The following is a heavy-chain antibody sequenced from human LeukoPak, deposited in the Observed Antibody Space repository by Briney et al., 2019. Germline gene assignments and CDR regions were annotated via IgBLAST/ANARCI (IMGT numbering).Heavy chain of an antibody. Sequence: ASVKVSCKASGGTFSSYAISWVRQAPGQGLEWMGGIIPIFGTANYAQKFQGRVTITTDESTSTAYMELSSLRSEDTAVYYCARGTIFGVGFSSKDDAFDIWGQGTMVTVSS. CDR2: IIPIFGTA. CDR3: ARGTIFGVGFSSKDDAFDI. V-gene: IGHV1-69*05. CDR1: GGTFSSYA. J-gene: IGHJ3*02. D-gene: IGHD3-3*01.